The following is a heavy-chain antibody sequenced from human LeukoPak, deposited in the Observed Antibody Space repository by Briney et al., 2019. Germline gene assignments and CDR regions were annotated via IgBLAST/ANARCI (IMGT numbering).Heavy chain of an antibody. CDR1: GGSISSSSYY. Sequence: SETLSLTCTVSGGSISSSSYYWGWIRQPPGKGLEWIGSIYYSGSTYYNPSLKSRVTISVDTSKNQFSLKLSSVTAADTAVYYCARGRCSGGSCYADFDYWGQGTLVTVSS. V-gene: IGHV4-39*07. CDR3: ARGRCSGGSCYADFDY. D-gene: IGHD2-15*01. CDR2: IYYSGST. J-gene: IGHJ4*02.